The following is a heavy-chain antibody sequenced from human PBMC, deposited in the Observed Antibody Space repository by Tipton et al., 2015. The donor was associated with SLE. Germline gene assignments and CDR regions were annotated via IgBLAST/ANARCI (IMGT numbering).Heavy chain of an antibody. D-gene: IGHD3-10*01. CDR3: AKNSGSYYFDD. Sequence: TLSLTCKVAGDSISGYYWNWIRQPPGKGLEWVGFIYYTGDTKYNPSLKSRATISVDTSKKKFSLKLNSVTAADTAVYYCAKNSGSYYFDDWGQGTLVTVSS. CDR2: IYYTGDT. J-gene: IGHJ4*02. V-gene: IGHV4-59*08. CDR1: GDSISGYY.